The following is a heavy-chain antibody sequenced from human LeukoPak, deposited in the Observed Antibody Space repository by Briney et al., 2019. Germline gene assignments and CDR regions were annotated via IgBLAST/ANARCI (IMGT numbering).Heavy chain of an antibody. V-gene: IGHV3-23*01. Sequence: GGSLRLSCAASGFSFSNYAMSWVRQARGKGLEWVSAISGSGGSTFYADSVKGRFTISRDSSKNTLFLQMNRLRPEDAAVYYCAKAPVTTCRGAYCYPFDYWGQGTLVTVSS. CDR3: AKAPVTTCRGAYCYPFDY. CDR2: ISGSGGST. CDR1: GFSFSNYA. J-gene: IGHJ4*02. D-gene: IGHD2-21*01.